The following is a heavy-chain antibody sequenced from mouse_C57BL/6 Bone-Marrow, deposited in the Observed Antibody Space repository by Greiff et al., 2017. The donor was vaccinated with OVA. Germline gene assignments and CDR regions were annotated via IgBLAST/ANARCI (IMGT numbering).Heavy chain of an antibody. J-gene: IGHJ2*01. V-gene: IGHV1-64*01. Sequence: QVQLQQPGAELVKPGASVKLSCKASGYTFTSYWMHWVKQRPGQGLEWIGMIHANSGSTNYNEKFKSKATLTVDKSSSTAYMQLSSLTSEDSAVYYCARKGKTTVVATDYWGQGTTLTVSS. CDR1: GYTFTSYW. CDR2: IHANSGST. D-gene: IGHD1-1*01. CDR3: ARKGKTTVVATDY.